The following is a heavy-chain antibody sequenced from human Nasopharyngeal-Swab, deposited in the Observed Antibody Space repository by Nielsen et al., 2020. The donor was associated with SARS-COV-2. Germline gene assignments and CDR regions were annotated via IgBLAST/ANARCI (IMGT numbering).Heavy chain of an antibody. J-gene: IGHJ6*03. D-gene: IGHD6-19*01. Sequence: ASVKVSCKASGYTFTGYYMHWVRQAPGQGLEWMGRINPNSGGTNYAQKFQDRVTMTRDTSISTAYMELSRLRSDDTAVYYCARGDSSGWYGYYYYMDVWGKGTTVTVSS. CDR2: INPNSGGT. V-gene: IGHV1-2*06. CDR3: ARGDSSGWYGYYYYMDV. CDR1: GYTFTGYY.